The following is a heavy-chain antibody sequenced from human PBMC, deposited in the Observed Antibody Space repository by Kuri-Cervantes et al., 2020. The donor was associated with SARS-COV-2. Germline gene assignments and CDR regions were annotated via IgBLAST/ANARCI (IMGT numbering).Heavy chain of an antibody. CDR1: GYSISSGYY. CDR3: ARTSYGSALY. J-gene: IGHJ4*02. CDR2: IYHSGST. Sequence: GSLRLSCTVSGYSISSGYYWGWIRQPPGKGLEWIGSIYHSGSTYHNPSLKSRVTISVDTSKNQFSLKLSSVTAADTAVYYCARTSYGSALYWGQGTLVTVSS. D-gene: IGHD3-10*01. V-gene: IGHV4-38-2*02.